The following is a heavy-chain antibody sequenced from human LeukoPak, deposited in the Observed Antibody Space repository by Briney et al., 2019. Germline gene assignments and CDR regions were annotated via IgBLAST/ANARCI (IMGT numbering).Heavy chain of an antibody. Sequence: GGSLRLSCAASGCSVSSSCMSWVRQAPGKGLGWVSVIYSGGSTYYADSVKGRFTISRDNSKNTLYLQMTAQTAEDTAVYYCASENPSNWALDYWGQGTLVTVSS. V-gene: IGHV3-66*01. J-gene: IGHJ4*02. CDR1: GCSVSSSC. CDR3: ASENPSNWALDY. CDR2: IYSGGST. D-gene: IGHD7-27*01.